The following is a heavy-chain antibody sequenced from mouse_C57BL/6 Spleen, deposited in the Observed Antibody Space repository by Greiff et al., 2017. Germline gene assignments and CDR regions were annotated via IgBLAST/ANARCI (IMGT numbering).Heavy chain of an antibody. J-gene: IGHJ4*01. CDR3: ARSNITTVPHYYAMDY. Sequence: QVQLQQPGAELVKPGASVKLSCKASGYTFTSYWMHWVKQRPGRGLEWIGRIDPNSGGTKYNEKFKSKATLTVDKPSSTAYMQLSSLTSEDSAVYYCARSNITTVPHYYAMDYWGQGTSVTVSS. CDR1: GYTFTSYW. D-gene: IGHD1-1*01. V-gene: IGHV1-72*01. CDR2: IDPNSGGT.